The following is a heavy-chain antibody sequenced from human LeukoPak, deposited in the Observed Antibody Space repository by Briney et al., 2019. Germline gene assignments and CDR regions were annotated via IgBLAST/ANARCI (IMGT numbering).Heavy chain of an antibody. V-gene: IGHV4-59*01. CDR3: ARYSGSSAAGWFDP. CDR2: INHSGTT. D-gene: IGHD6-6*01. Sequence: PSETLSLTCAVYGGSFSGYYWSWIRQPPGKGLEWIAYINHSGTTDYNPSLKSRVTTSVDMSKNQFSLKLSSVTAADTAVYYCARYSGSSAAGWFDPWGQGTLVTVSS. CDR1: GGSFSGYY. J-gene: IGHJ5*02.